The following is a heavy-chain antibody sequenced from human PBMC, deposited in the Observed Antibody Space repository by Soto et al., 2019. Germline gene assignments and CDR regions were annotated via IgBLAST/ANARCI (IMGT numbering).Heavy chain of an antibody. CDR2: INHSGST. V-gene: IGHV4-34*01. CDR3: ARLTLGYCSGGSCYSYVSWFDP. J-gene: IGHJ5*02. CDR1: GGSFSGYY. D-gene: IGHD2-15*01. Sequence: QVQLQQWGAGLLKPSETLSLTCAVYGGSFSGYYWSWIRQPPGKGLEWIGEINHSGSTNYNPSLKGRVTISVDTSKNQFSLKLSSVTAADTAVYYCARLTLGYCSGGSCYSYVSWFDPWGQGTLVTVSS.